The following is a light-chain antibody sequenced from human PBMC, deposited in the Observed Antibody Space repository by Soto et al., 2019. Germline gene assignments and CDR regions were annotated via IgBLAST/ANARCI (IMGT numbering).Light chain of an antibody. V-gene: IGLV2-14*01. CDR1: SSDVGGYNF. Sequence: QSALTQPASVSGSLGQSITISCTGTSSDVGGYNFVTWYQQYPGKAPKLIIHDVTRRPSGVSNRFSGSKSGTTASLTISGLQAEDEADYFCCSYASSNSYVFGTGTKVTVL. CDR3: CSYASSNSYV. J-gene: IGLJ1*01. CDR2: DVT.